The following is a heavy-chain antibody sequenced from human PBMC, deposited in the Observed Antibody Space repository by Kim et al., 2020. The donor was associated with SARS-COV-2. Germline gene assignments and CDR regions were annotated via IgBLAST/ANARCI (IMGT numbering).Heavy chain of an antibody. CDR2: T. V-gene: IGHV1-2*02. CDR3: ARGANTLSAFDL. Sequence: TKYAERFQGRVTMTRETSISTVYMELSRLKSDDTAVYYCARGANTLSAFDLWGQGTMVTVSS. J-gene: IGHJ3*01.